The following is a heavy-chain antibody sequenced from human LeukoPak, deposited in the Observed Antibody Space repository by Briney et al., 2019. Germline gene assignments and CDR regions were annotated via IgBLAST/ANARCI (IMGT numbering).Heavy chain of an antibody. CDR2: ISTSSSTR. CDR3: ARESSGTYYHFDY. J-gene: IGHJ4*02. V-gene: IGHV3-48*02. Sequence: PGGSLRLSCAASGFTLRSYSMNSVRQAPGHRLEWVSYISTSSSTRYYADSVRGRFTISRDNAKNSLYLQMNSLRDEDTAVYFCARESSGTYYHFDYWGQGTLVTVSS. D-gene: IGHD1-26*01. CDR1: GFTLRSYS.